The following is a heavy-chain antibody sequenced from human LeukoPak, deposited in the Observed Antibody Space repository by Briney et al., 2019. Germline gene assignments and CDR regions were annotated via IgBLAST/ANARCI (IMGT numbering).Heavy chain of an antibody. Sequence: SETLSLTCTVSGGSISDAAYYWSWIRQHPGEGLEWIGYIYYSGSTSYNPSLKSRVTISVDTSKNQFSLKLTSVTAADTAVYYCASLFDDYYFDYWGQGTLVTVSS. J-gene: IGHJ4*02. V-gene: IGHV4-31*03. CDR2: IYYSGST. CDR3: ASLFDDYYFDY. CDR1: GGSISDAAYY. D-gene: IGHD3-16*01.